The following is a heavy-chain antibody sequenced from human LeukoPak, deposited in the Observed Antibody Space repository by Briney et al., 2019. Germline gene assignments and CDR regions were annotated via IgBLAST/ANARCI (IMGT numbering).Heavy chain of an antibody. D-gene: IGHD6-19*01. Sequence: PSETLSLTCTVSGGSISSGSYYWSWIRQPAGKGLEWIGRIYTSGSTNYNPSLKSRVTISVDTSKNQFSLKLSSVTAADTAVYYCARDGRGWYGWYFDLWGRGTLVTVSS. V-gene: IGHV4-61*02. CDR3: ARDGRGWYGWYFDL. CDR1: GGSISSGSYY. J-gene: IGHJ2*01. CDR2: IYTSGST.